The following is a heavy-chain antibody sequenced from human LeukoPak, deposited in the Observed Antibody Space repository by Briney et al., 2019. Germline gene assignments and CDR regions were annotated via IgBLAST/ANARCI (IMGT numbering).Heavy chain of an antibody. Sequence: ASVKVSCKASGYTFTGYYMHLVRQAPGQGLEWMGWINPNSGGTNYAQKFQGRVTMTRDTSISTAYMELSRLRSDDTAVYYCARDFIYDFWSGYYGDYYYGMDVWGQGTTVTVSS. D-gene: IGHD3-3*01. CDR1: GYTFTGYY. V-gene: IGHV1-2*02. CDR3: ARDFIYDFWSGYYGDYYYGMDV. CDR2: INPNSGGT. J-gene: IGHJ6*02.